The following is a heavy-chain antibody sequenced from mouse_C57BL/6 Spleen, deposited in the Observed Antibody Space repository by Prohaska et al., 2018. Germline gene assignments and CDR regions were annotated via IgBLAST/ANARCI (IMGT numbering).Heavy chain of an antibody. CDR2: IYPGSGST. Sequence: QVQLQQPGAELVKPGASVKMSCKASGYTFTSYWITWVKQRPGQGLEWIGDIYPGSGSTNYNEKFKSKATLTVDTSSSTAYMQRSRMSSEDSAVYYGGRGDDYAWFAYWGQGTLVTVSA. D-gene: IGHD2-4*01. CDR3: GRGDDYAWFAY. J-gene: IGHJ3*01. V-gene: IGHV1-55*01. CDR1: GYTFTSYW.